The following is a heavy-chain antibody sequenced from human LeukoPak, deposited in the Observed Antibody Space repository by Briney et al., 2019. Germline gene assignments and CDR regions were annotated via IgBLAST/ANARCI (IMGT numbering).Heavy chain of an antibody. J-gene: IGHJ4*02. D-gene: IGHD1-7*01. Sequence: GGSLRLSCAASGFTFSSYSMNGVRQAPGKGLEWVSSISSSSSYIYYADSVKGRFTISRDNAKNSLYLQMNSLRAEDTAVYYCAREIWTGTTSGTDYWGQGTLVTVSS. CDR1: GFTFSSYS. V-gene: IGHV3-21*01. CDR3: AREIWTGTTSGTDY. CDR2: ISSSSSYI.